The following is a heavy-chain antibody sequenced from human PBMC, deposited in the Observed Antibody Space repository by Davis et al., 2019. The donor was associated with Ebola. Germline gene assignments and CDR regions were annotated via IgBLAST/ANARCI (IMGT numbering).Heavy chain of an antibody. CDR1: GGTFTTYS. Sequence: SVKVSCKASGGTFTTYSISWVRQAPGQGLEWMGGIIPIFGTANYAQKFRGRITITADESTSTAYMELSSLRSEDTAVYYCARGKWFDPWGQGTLVSVTS. CDR3: ARGKWFDP. CDR2: IIPIFGTA. V-gene: IGHV1-69*13. J-gene: IGHJ5*02.